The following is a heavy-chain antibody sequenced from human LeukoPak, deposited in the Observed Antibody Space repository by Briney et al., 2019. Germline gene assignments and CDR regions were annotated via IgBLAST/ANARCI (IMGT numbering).Heavy chain of an antibody. Sequence: GGSLRLSCAASGFTFSSYAMSWVRQAPGKGLEWVSAISGSGSSTYYADSVKGRFTISRDNSKNTLYLQMNSLRAEDTAVYYCARPRGGSYYRYFDLWGRGTLVTVSS. CDR3: ARPRGGSYYRYFDL. V-gene: IGHV3-23*01. J-gene: IGHJ2*01. CDR2: ISGSGSST. D-gene: IGHD1-26*01. CDR1: GFTFSSYA.